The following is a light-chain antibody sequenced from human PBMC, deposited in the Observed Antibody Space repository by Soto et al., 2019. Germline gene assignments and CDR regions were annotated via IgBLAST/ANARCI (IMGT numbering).Light chain of an antibody. CDR1: ESVGSF. Sequence: ETVLTQSPATLSLSPGERATLSCRASESVGSFLAWYRQKPGQAPRLLIYDASNRATGIPARFSGSGSGTDFTLTISSLEPEDFAVYYCRQRSNWITFGQGTRLEIK. CDR2: DAS. J-gene: IGKJ5*01. CDR3: RQRSNWIT. V-gene: IGKV3-11*01.